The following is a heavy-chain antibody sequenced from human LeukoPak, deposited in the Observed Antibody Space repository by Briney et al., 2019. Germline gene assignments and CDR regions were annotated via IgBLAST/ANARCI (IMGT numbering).Heavy chain of an antibody. J-gene: IGHJ5*02. D-gene: IGHD1-26*01. Sequence: PGGSLRLSCAASGFTVSSNYMSWVRQAPGKGLGWVSVIYSGGSTYYADSVKGRFTISRDNSKNTLYLQMNSLRAEDTAVYYCAKDYEPLVGVHRWGDWFDPWGQGTLVTVSS. CDR3: AKDYEPLVGVHRWGDWFDP. CDR1: GFTVSSNY. CDR2: IYSGGST. V-gene: IGHV3-66*01.